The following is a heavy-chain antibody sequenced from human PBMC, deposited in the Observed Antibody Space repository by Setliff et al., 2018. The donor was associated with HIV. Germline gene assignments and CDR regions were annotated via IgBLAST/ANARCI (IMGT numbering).Heavy chain of an antibody. Sequence: PSETLSLTCTVSDSGTYYWSWIRQPAGKGLEWIGRVSSRGDTNYNPSLKSRVTMSVDTSKNQFSLKLTSVTASDTAVYYYARAAAGNTGPFDLWGQGSPVTVSS. V-gene: IGHV4-4*07. D-gene: IGHD4-17*01. CDR1: DSGTYY. CDR2: VSSRGDT. J-gene: IGHJ4*02. CDR3: ARAAAGNTGPFDL.